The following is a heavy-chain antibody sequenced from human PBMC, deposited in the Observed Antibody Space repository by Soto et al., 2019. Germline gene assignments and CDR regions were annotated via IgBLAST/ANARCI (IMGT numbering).Heavy chain of an antibody. D-gene: IGHD4-17*01. CDR2: IYYSGST. V-gene: IGHV4-59*08. CDR3: ANGFKSRSTTVTTLYYFDY. J-gene: IGHJ4*02. CDR1: GGSISSYY. Sequence: SETLSLTCTVSGGSISSYYWSWIRQPPGKGLEWIGYIYYSGSTNYNPSLKSRVTISVDTSKNQFSLKLSSVTAADTAVYYCANGFKSRSTTVTTLYYFDYWGQGTLVTVSS.